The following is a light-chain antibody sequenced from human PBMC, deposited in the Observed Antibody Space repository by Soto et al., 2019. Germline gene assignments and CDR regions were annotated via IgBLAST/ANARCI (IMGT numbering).Light chain of an antibody. V-gene: IGLV1-51*01. Sequence: QSVMTQPPSVSAAPGQTVTISCSGSSSNIGGNSVSWYQQLPGTAPKLLIFDDNTRPSGIPDRFSGSKSGTSATLGITGFQTGDEADYYCGSWDSSLSAHVFGTGTKLTVL. CDR3: GSWDSSLSAHV. CDR2: DDN. J-gene: IGLJ1*01. CDR1: SSNIGGNS.